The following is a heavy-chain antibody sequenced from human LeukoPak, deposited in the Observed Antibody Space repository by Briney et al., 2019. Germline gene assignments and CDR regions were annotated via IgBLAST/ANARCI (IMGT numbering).Heavy chain of an antibody. J-gene: IGHJ4*02. V-gene: IGHV3-11*01. CDR2: ISSSGSTI. Sequence: GGSLRLSCAASGFTFSDYYMSWIRQAPGKGLEWVSYISSSGSTIYYADSVKGRFTISRDNAKNSLYLRMNSLRAEDTAVYYCARDYLDQWLDTYYFDYWGQGTLVTVSS. CDR1: GFTFSDYY. D-gene: IGHD6-19*01. CDR3: ARDYLDQWLDTYYFDY.